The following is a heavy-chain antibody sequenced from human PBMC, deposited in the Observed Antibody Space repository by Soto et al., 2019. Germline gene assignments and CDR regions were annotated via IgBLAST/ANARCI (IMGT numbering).Heavy chain of an antibody. CDR2: INAGNGNT. CDR1: GYTFTSYA. D-gene: IGHD6-19*01. J-gene: IGHJ5*02. CDR3: ARGDGIAVAGP. V-gene: IGHV1-3*01. Sequence: QVQLVQSGAEVKKPGASVKVSCKASGYTFTSYAMHWVRQAPGQRLEWMGWINAGNGNTKYSQKFQGRVTITRDTAASTAYMELSSLRSEDTAVYYCARGDGIAVAGPWGQGTLVTVSS.